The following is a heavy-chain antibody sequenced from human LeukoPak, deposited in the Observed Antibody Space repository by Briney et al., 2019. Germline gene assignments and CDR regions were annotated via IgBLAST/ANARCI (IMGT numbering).Heavy chain of an antibody. V-gene: IGHV1-2*02. CDR3: ARDIKVRSSGWYALYYSDY. J-gene: IGHJ4*02. CDR1: GYTFTGYY. D-gene: IGHD6-19*01. CDR2: INSNSGGT. Sequence: ASVKVSCKASGYTFTGYYMHWVRQAPGQGLEWMGWINSNSGGTNYAQKFQGRVTMTRDTSISTVYMELSSLRSEDTAVYYCARDIKVRSSGWYALYYSDYWGQGTLVTVSS.